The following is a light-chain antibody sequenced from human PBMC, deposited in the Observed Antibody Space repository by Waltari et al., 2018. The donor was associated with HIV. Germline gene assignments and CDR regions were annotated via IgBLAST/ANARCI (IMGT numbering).Light chain of an antibody. Sequence: QSVLTQPPSASGTPGQRVTISCSGGSSNIGTNPVFWYQHLPGTAPKVLIYPTTQRPSGVPGRFSGSKSGTSAYLAISGLQAEDEADYYCCSYAGITTWVFGGGTKVTVL. V-gene: IGLV1-44*01. J-gene: IGLJ3*02. CDR2: PTT. CDR3: CSYAGITTWV. CDR1: SSNIGTNP.